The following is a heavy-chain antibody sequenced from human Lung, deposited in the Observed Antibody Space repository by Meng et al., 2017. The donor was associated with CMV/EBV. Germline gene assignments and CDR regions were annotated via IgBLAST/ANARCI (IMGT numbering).Heavy chain of an antibody. J-gene: IGHJ6*02. D-gene: IGHD2-2*02. CDR3: ARGRGKPAAIYYYGMDF. Sequence: SETLSLTCAVYGGSFSGYYWSWIRQPPGKGLEWIGEINHSGSTNYNPSLKSRVTISVDTSKNQFSLKLSSVTAADTAVYYCARGRGKPAAIYYYGMDFWGQGTXVTVSS. V-gene: IGHV4-34*01. CDR1: GGSFSGYY. CDR2: INHSGST.